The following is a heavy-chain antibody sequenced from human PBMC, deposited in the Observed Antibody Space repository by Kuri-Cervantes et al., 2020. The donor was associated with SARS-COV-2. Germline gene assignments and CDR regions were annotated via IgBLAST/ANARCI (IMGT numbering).Heavy chain of an antibody. V-gene: IGHV4-4*07. Sequence: GSLRLSGTVSGGSISSYYWSWIRQPAGKGLEWNGRIYTSGSTNYNPSLKSQVTMSVDTSKNQFSLKLSSVTAADTAVYYGARDYNPYSYGSMYYFDYWGQGTLVTVSS. D-gene: IGHD5-18*01. J-gene: IGHJ4*02. CDR2: IYTSGST. CDR3: ARDYNPYSYGSMYYFDY. CDR1: GGSISSYY.